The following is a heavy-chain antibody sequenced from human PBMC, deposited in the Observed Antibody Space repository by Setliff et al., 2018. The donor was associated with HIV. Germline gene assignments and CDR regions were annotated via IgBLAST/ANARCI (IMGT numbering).Heavy chain of an antibody. CDR3: AAAEGQGPWYFFDN. D-gene: IGHD6-13*01. CDR2: IYYNGNT. J-gene: IGHJ4*02. V-gene: IGHV4-39*01. Sequence: SETLSLTCSVSGASISSPIYYWGWIRQAPGKGLEWLGHIYYNGNTNYKPSLERRLTISVDTSKHQFSLSLSSVTATDTALYFCAAAEGQGPWYFFDNWGQGTQVTVSS. CDR1: GASISSPIYY.